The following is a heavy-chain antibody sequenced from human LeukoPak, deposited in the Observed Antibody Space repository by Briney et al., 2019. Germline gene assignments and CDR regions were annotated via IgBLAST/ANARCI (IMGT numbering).Heavy chain of an antibody. D-gene: IGHD2-15*01. V-gene: IGHV4-30-2*01. CDR3: ASAEGAASRGVPDY. CDR2: IYQSGDT. Sequence: SETLSLTCTVSGGSITSGGYYWSWIRQPPGKGLEWIGYIYQSGDTYSNPSLKSRATVSMDRSKNQFSLKLSSVTAADTAVYYCASAEGAASRGVPDYWGQGTLVTVSS. J-gene: IGHJ4*02. CDR1: GGSITSGGYY.